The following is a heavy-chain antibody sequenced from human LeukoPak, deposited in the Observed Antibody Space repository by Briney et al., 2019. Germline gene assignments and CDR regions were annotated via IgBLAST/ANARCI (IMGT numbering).Heavy chain of an antibody. V-gene: IGHV4-4*07. CDR3: AREGIAADWFDP. CDR1: GGSFSSYY. J-gene: IGHJ5*02. CDR2: IYTSGST. D-gene: IGHD6-13*01. Sequence: SETLSLTCAVYGGSFSSYYWSWIRQPAGKGLEWIGRIYTSGSTNYNPSLKSRVTMSVDTSKNQFSLKLSSVTAADTAVYYCAREGIAADWFDPWGQGTLVTVSS.